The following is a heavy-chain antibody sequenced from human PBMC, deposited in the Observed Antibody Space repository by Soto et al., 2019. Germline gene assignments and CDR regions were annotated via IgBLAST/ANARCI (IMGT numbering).Heavy chain of an antibody. CDR2: FYYSEST. V-gene: IGHV4-39*01. Sequence: QLQLQESGPGLVKPSETLSLTCTVSGGSISSGPYSWGWIRQPPGEGLEWIGTFYYSESTYYNPSLESRVTISVDTSKYQLSLKVISVTVADTAVYYCARLGGYCSSTSCYGYYGMDVWGQGTTVTVSS. J-gene: IGHJ6*02. CDR3: ARLGGYCSSTSCYGYYGMDV. CDR1: GGSISSGPYS. D-gene: IGHD2-2*01.